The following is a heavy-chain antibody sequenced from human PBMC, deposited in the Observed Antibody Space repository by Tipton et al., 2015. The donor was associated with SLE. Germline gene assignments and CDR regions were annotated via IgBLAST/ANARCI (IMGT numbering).Heavy chain of an antibody. CDR1: GGSISSGGYY. CDR3: ARAGGGDSNWFDP. D-gene: IGHD2-21*01. Sequence: LRLSCTVSGGSISSGGYYWTWIRQLPGKGLEWIGYIYYSGNTYYNPSLGSRVTISVDTSKNQFSLKLSSVTAADTAVYYCARAGGGDSNWFDPWGQGTLVTVSS. V-gene: IGHV4-31*02. J-gene: IGHJ5*02. CDR2: IYYSGNT.